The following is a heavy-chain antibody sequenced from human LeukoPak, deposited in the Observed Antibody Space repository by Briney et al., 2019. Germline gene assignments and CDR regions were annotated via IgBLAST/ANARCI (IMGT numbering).Heavy chain of an antibody. CDR2: ISSDGDT. Sequence: GGSLRLSCAAPGFTVSSNYMSWVRQGPGKGLGCVSVISSDGDTYYADSVKGRFTISRDNSKNTLYLQMNSLRAEDTAVYYCARESYDAFDIWGQGTMVTVSS. CDR1: GFTVSSNY. V-gene: IGHV3-66*01. CDR3: ARESYDAFDI. J-gene: IGHJ3*02.